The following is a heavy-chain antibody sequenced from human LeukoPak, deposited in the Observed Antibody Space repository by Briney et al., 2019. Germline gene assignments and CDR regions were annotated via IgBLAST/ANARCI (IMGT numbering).Heavy chain of an antibody. CDR2: INHSGST. CDR3: ARLKGSYDILTGHGGYGMDV. CDR1: GGSFSGYY. D-gene: IGHD3-9*01. Sequence: SETLSLTCAVYGGSFSGYYWSWIRQPPGKGLEWIGEINHSGSTNYNPSLKSRVTISVDTSKNQFSLKLSSVTAADTAVYYCARLKGSYDILTGHGGYGMDVWGKGTTVTVSS. V-gene: IGHV4-34*01. J-gene: IGHJ6*04.